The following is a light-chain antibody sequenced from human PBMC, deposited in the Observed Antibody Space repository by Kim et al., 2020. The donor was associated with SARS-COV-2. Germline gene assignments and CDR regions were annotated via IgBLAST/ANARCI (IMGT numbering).Light chain of an antibody. Sequence: EIVLTQSPGTLSLSPGERATLSCRASQSVKRNYLAWYQKRGQAPRLVVHGASSRATGIPDRFSGSGSGTDFTLTINRLEPEDFAVYFCQQYGSSPRTFGQGTKVDIK. CDR3: QQYGSSPRT. CDR2: GAS. V-gene: IGKV3-20*01. J-gene: IGKJ1*01. CDR1: QSVKRNY.